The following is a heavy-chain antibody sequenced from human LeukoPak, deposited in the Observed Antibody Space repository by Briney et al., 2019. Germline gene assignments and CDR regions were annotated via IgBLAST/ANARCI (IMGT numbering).Heavy chain of an antibody. Sequence: ASVKVSCKASGYTFTSYGISWVRQAPGQGLEWMGWISAYNGNTNYAQKLQGRVTMTTDTSTSTAYMELRSLRSDDTAVYYCARAFRGGSSGLYGYWGQGTLVTVSS. V-gene: IGHV1-18*01. J-gene: IGHJ4*02. D-gene: IGHD6-19*01. CDR2: ISAYNGNT. CDR1: GYTFTSYG. CDR3: ARAFRGGSSGLYGY.